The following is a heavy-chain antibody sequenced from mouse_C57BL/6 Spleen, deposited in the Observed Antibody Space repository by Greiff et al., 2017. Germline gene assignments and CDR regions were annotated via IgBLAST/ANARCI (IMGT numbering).Heavy chain of an antibody. CDR3: AREGLRPYWYFDV. D-gene: IGHD2-4*01. CDR1: GFTFSDYY. CDR2: ISNGGGST. J-gene: IGHJ1*03. V-gene: IGHV5-12*01. Sequence: EVKLEESGGGLVQPGGSLKLSCAASGFTFSDYYMYWVRQTPEKRLEWVAYISNGGGSTYYPDTVKGRFTISRDNAKNTLYLQMSRLKSEDTAMYYCAREGLRPYWYFDVWGTGTTVTVSS.